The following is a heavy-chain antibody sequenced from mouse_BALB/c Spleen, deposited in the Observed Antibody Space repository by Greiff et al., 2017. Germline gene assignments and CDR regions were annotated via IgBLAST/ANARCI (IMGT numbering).Heavy chain of an antibody. CDR1: GFTFSSYG. J-gene: IGHJ2*01. CDR3: ARLYYGYFDY. Sequence: EVHLVESGGDLVKPGGSLKLSCAASGFTFSSYGMSWVRQTPDKRLEWVATISSGGSYTYYPDSVKGRFTISRDNAKNTLYLQMSSLKSEDTAMYYCARLYYGYFDYWGQGTTLTVSS. D-gene: IGHD1-1*02. V-gene: IGHV5-6*01. CDR2: ISSGGSYT.